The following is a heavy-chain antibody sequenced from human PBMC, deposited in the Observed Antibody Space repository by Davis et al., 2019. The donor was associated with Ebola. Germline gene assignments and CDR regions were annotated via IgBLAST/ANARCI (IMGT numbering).Heavy chain of an antibody. CDR2: IRYDGSNK. CDR3: AKDLGIVVVVASSYGMDV. CDR1: GFTFSSYG. J-gene: IGHJ6*02. V-gene: IGHV3-30*02. D-gene: IGHD2-15*01. Sequence: GGSLRLSCAASGFTFSSYGMHWVRQAPGKGLEWVAFIRYDGSNKYYADSVKGRFTISRDNSKNTLYLQMNSLRAEDTAVYYCAKDLGIVVVVASSYGMDVWGQGTTVTVSS.